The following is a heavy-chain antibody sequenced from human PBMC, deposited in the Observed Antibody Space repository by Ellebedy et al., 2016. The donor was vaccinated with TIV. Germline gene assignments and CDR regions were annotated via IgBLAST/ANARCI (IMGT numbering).Heavy chain of an antibody. Sequence: GESLKISXAASGFIFSDYDMHWVRQATAKGLEWVSFIGTIGDTYYPDSVKGRFTISRDNAKNSLYLEMNSLRAEDTAVYYCVRDWGSGRRYYGMDVWGQGTTVTVSS. CDR3: VRDWGSGRRYYGMDV. CDR1: GFIFSDYD. V-gene: IGHV3-13*01. J-gene: IGHJ6*02. CDR2: IGTIGDT. D-gene: IGHD3-10*01.